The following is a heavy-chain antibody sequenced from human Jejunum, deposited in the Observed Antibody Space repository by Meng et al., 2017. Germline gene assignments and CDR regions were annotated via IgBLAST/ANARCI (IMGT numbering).Heavy chain of an antibody. V-gene: IGHV1-46*01. Sequence: ASVKVSCKASGYTFTSYFMQWVRQAPGQGLEWMGIINPSGGSTTYAQKFQGRVTMTRDTSTSTVYMELSSLRSEDTAVYYCARDYYDSVGVLDFDYWGQGTLVTVSS. D-gene: IGHD3-22*01. CDR3: ARDYYDSVGVLDFDY. J-gene: IGHJ4*02. CDR1: GYTFTSYF. CDR2: INPSGGST.